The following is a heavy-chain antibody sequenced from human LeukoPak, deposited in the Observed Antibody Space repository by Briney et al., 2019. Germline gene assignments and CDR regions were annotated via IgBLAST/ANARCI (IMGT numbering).Heavy chain of an antibody. D-gene: IGHD3-22*01. Sequence: SETLSLTCAVSGYSISSGYYWGWIRQPPGKGLEWIGSIYHSGSTYYNPSLKSRVTISVDTSKNQFSLKLGSVTAADTAVYYCARGERINDSWFDPWGQGTLVTVSS. CDR1: GYSISSGYY. CDR2: IYHSGST. J-gene: IGHJ5*02. V-gene: IGHV4-38-2*01. CDR3: ARGERINDSWFDP.